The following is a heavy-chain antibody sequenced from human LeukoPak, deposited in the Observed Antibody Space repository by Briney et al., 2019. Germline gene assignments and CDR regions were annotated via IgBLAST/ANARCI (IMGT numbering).Heavy chain of an antibody. CDR3: ARDSHIAGVAYYFDY. J-gene: IGHJ4*02. CDR2: ISAYSGNT. Sequence: ASVKVSFKASGYTFTSYGISWVRQAPGQGLEWMGYISAYSGNTNYAQKLQGRVTMTTDTSTSTAYMELRSLRSDDTAVYYCARDSHIAGVAYYFDYWGQGTLVTVSS. CDR1: GYTFTSYG. V-gene: IGHV1-18*01. D-gene: IGHD6-13*01.